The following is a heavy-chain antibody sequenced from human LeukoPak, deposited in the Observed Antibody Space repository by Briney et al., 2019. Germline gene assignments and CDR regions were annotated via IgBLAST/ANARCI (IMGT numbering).Heavy chain of an antibody. CDR1: GDSISSSSYY. V-gene: IGHV4-39*01. Sequence: PSETLSLTCTVSGDSISSSSYYWGWIRQPPRKGLEWIGSIYYSGTTYYNPSLKSRVTISVVTSKNQFSLNLSSVTAADTAVYYCARHSSSWYHFDYWGQGTLDTVSS. D-gene: IGHD6-13*01. CDR3: ARHSSSWYHFDY. CDR2: IYYSGTT. J-gene: IGHJ4*02.